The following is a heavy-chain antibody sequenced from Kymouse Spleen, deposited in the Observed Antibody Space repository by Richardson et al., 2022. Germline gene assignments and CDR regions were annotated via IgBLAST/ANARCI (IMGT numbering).Heavy chain of an antibody. CDR2: IYYSGST. CDR3: ARDGTGTTGYYGMDV. J-gene: IGHJ6*02. Sequence: QVQLQESGPGLVKPSETLSLTCTVSGGSISSYYWSWIRQPPGKGLEWIGYIYYSGSTNYNPSLKSRVTISVDTSKNQFSLKLSSVTAADTAVYYCARDGTGTTGYYGMDVWGQGTTVTVSS. V-gene: IGHV4-59*01. CDR1: GGSISSYY. D-gene: IGHD1-7*01.